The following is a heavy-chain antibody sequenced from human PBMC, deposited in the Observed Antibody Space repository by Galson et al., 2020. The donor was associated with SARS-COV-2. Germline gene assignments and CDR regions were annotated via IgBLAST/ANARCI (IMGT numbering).Heavy chain of an antibody. J-gene: IGHJ4*02. Sequence: SETLSLTCAVYGGSFSGYYWSWIRQPPGKGLEWIGEINHSGSTNYNPSLKSRVTISVDTSKNQFSLKLSSVTAADTAVYYCARFDSSGWPTGFDYWGQGTLVTVSS. CDR2: INHSGST. CDR3: ARFDSSGWPTGFDY. V-gene: IGHV4-34*01. D-gene: IGHD6-19*01. CDR1: GGSFSGYY.